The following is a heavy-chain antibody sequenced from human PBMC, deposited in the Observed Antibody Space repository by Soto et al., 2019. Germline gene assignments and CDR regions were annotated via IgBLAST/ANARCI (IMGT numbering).Heavy chain of an antibody. Sequence: GGSLRLSCAASGFTFTPFWMNWVRQAPGKGLEWVSSITGTSTSIHYTESVKGRFTISRDNAGNSLYLEMNSLRAEDTAVYYCARVVDYDFWSGYPPCFDYWGHGTLVTVSS. CDR3: ARVVDYDFWSGYPPCFDY. CDR1: GFTFTPFW. J-gene: IGHJ4*01. CDR2: ITGTSTSI. D-gene: IGHD3-3*01. V-gene: IGHV3-21*06.